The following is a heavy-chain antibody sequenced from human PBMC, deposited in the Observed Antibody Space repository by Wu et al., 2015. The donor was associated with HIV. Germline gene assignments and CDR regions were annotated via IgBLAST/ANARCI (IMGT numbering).Heavy chain of an antibody. Sequence: QVHLVQSGAEVRKPGASLNISCKASGYSFRDYYIHWVRQVPGQGLEWMGRVNIKHGGTKYARKFQGRLTMTADTSITTSHMQLDRVTTDDTAVYYCASGIQLWLQGAFDIWGQGTMVTVSS. CDR1: GYSFRDYY. CDR3: ASGIQLWLQGAFDI. D-gene: IGHD5-18*01. J-gene: IGHJ3*02. CDR2: VNIKHGGT. V-gene: IGHV1-2*02.